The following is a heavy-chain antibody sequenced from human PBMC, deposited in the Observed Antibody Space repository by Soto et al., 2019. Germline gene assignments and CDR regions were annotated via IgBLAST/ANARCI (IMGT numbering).Heavy chain of an antibody. Sequence: PXGSLRLSCAASGFTFSTYSMTWVRQAPGKGLEWVSGLNWHGGSTGFADSVKGRFTISRDNAKNSLYLQMNSLRAEDTALYYCARHYYYDTSGPRYFDYWGQGTLVTVSS. CDR1: GFTFSTYS. J-gene: IGHJ4*02. CDR3: ARHYYYDTSGPRYFDY. V-gene: IGHV3-20*04. D-gene: IGHD3-22*01. CDR2: LNWHGGST.